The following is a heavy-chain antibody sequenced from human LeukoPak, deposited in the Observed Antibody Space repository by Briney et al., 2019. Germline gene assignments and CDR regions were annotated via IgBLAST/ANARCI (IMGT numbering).Heavy chain of an antibody. V-gene: IGHV1-2*02. Sequence: GASVKVSCKASRYTFTGYYIHWVRQAPGQGLEWMGWINPNTGGTHYVQKFQDRVTMSRDTSISTAYMEMSRLRSDDTAVYYCARDPIVDLATMASDNTFDMWGQGTMVTVSS. CDR3: ARDPIVDLATMASDNTFDM. CDR2: INPNTGGT. D-gene: IGHD5-24*01. CDR1: RYTFTGYY. J-gene: IGHJ3*02.